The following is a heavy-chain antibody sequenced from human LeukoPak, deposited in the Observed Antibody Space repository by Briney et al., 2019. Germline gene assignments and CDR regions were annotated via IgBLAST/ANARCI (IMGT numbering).Heavy chain of an antibody. Sequence: KAGGSLRLSCAASGFTFRTYAMNWVRQAPGKGLEWVSSISSSTYYIYYADSVKGRFTLSGDNAKNSLYLQMNSLRADDSAVYYCVRIRAAAAEGAFDIWGQGTMVTVSS. CDR2: ISSSTYYI. D-gene: IGHD6-25*01. V-gene: IGHV3-21*01. CDR3: VRIRAAAAEGAFDI. J-gene: IGHJ3*02. CDR1: GFTFRTYA.